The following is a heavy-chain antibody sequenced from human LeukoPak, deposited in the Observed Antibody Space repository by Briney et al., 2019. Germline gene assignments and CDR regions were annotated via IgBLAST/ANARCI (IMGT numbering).Heavy chain of an antibody. Sequence: SVKVSCKASGGTFSSYAISWVRQAPGQGLEWMGRIIPILGIANYAQKFQGRVTITADKSTSTAYIELSSLRSEDTAVYYCARDSLYYYDSSGQNAFDIWGQGTMVTVSS. V-gene: IGHV1-69*04. CDR3: ARDSLYYYDSSGQNAFDI. CDR1: GGTFSSYA. J-gene: IGHJ3*02. D-gene: IGHD3-22*01. CDR2: IIPILGIA.